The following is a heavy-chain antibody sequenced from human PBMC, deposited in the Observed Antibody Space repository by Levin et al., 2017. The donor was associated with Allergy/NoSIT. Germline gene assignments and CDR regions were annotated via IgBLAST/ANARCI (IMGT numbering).Heavy chain of an antibody. CDR1: GFTFDDCA. V-gene: IGHV3-9*01. Sequence: SLKISCAASGFTFDDCAMHWVRQAPGKGLEWVSGISWNSGYIGYADSVTFLFPISRDNAKNSLYLQMNSLRTEDTAWDYCAKDSRPDYGSYWGVDYWRQGPLVTVSS. J-gene: IGHJ4*02. D-gene: IGHD4-17*01. CDR2: ISWNSGYI. CDR3: AKDSRPDYGSYWGVDY.